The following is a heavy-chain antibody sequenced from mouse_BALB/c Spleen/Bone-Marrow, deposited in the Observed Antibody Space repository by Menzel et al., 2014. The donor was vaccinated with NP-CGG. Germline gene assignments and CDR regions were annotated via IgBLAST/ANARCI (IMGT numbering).Heavy chain of an antibody. CDR1: GNSITSRY. D-gene: IGHD1-1*02. CDR3: AAYGGWCVGC. V-gene: IGHV3-8*02. J-gene: IGHJ2*01. Sequence: EVMLVESGPSLVKPSQTLSLTCSVSGNSITSRYWNWIRKFPGNKLEYMGYISYSGSTYYNPSLKSRISITRDTSKNHCCLQLKAVTAEESAGYCGAAYGGWCVGCWGRGTALAVSS. CDR2: ISYSGST.